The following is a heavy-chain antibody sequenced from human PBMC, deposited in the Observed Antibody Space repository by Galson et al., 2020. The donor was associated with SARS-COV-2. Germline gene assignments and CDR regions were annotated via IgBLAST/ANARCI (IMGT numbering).Heavy chain of an antibody. D-gene: IGHD6-19*01. CDR3: ARARYYSGWQGGY. V-gene: IGHV4-61*02. J-gene: IGHJ4*02. CDR2: IYSRGGT. CDR1: GGSISSGSYY. Sequence: SETLSLTCTVSGGSISSGSYYWNWIRQPAGKGLEWIGRIYSRGGTNYNPSLKSRVTISVDTSKNQFSLKLNSVTAADTAVYYCARARYYSGWQGGYWGQGTRVTVSS.